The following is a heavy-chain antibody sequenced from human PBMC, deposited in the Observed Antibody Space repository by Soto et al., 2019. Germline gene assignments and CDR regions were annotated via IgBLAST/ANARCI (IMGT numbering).Heavy chain of an antibody. CDR2: IYHSGST. Sequence: SETLPLTCAVSGGSISSGGYSWSWIRQPPGKGLEWIGYIYHSGSTYYNSSLKSRVTISVDRSKNQFSLKLSSVTDADTAVYYCARGEFRYFHRLPYYIDFWGQGTMVTVSS. V-gene: IGHV4-30-2*01. CDR1: GGSISSGGYS. D-gene: IGHD3-9*01. J-gene: IGHJ4*02. CDR3: ARGEFRYFHRLPYYIDF.